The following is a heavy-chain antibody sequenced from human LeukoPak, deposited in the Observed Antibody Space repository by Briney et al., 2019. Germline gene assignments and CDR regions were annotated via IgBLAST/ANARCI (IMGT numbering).Heavy chain of an antibody. J-gene: IGHJ4*02. CDR3: ARGPSGYHNT. V-gene: IGHV3-9*01. Sequence: GGSLRLSCAASGFTFDDYAMHWVRQAPGKGLEWVSGISWNSGSIGYADSVKGRFTISRDRSKNTLYLQMNSLRAEDTAVYYCARGPSGYHNTGGQGTLVTVSS. CDR1: GFTFDDYA. D-gene: IGHD5-12*01. CDR2: ISWNSGSI.